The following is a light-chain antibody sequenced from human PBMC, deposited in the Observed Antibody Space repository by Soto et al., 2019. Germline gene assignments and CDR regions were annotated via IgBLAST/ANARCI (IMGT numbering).Light chain of an antibody. CDR1: SSDVGGYNY. CDR2: DVS. J-gene: IGLJ2*01. V-gene: IGLV2-14*01. CDR3: SSYTSSSTVV. Sequence: QSVLTRPASVSGSPGQSITISCTGTSSDVGGYNYVSWYQQHPGKAPKLMIYDVSNRRSGVSNRFSGSKSGNTASLTISGLQAEDEADYYCSSYTSSSTVVFGGGTQLTVL.